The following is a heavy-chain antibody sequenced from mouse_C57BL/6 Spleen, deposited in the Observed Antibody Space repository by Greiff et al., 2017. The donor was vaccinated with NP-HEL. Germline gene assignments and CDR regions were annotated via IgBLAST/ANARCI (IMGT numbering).Heavy chain of an antibody. V-gene: IGHV7-3*01. CDR3: ARYGNDGYYVDY. D-gene: IGHD2-3*01. CDR1: GFTFTDYY. J-gene: IGHJ2*01. Sequence: EVQRVESGGGLVQPGGSLSLSCAASGFTFTDYYMSWVRQPPGKALEWLGFIRNKANGYTTEYSASVKGRFTISRDNSQSILYLQMNALRAEDSATYYCARYGNDGYYVDYWGQGTTLTVSS. CDR2: IRNKANGYTT.